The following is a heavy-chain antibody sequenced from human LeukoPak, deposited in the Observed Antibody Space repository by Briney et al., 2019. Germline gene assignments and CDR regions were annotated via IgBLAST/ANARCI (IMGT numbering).Heavy chain of an antibody. CDR1: GYTFTSYV. V-gene: IGHV1-3*01. CDR2: INAGNGNT. D-gene: IGHD1-26*01. Sequence: GASVKVSCKASGYTFTSYVMHWVRQAPGQRLEWMGWINAGNGNTKHSQKFQGRVTITRDTSASTAYMELSSLRSEDTAVHYCARGGSYYTYDYYFDYWGQGTLVTVSS. CDR3: ARGGSYYTYDYYFDY. J-gene: IGHJ4*02.